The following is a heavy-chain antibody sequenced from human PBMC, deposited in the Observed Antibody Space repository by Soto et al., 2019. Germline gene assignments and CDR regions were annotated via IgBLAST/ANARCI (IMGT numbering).Heavy chain of an antibody. V-gene: IGHV4-34*01. D-gene: IGHD3-22*01. CDR2: INHSGST. J-gene: IGHJ4*02. CDR1: GGSFSGYY. Sequence: QVQLQQWGAGLLKPSETLSLTCAVYGGSFSGYYWSWIRQPPGKGLEWIGEINHSGSTNYNPSLKRRVTMSVDASKSQFSLKLSSVTAADTAVYYCASLSYDSSGYYVDYWGQGTLVTVSS. CDR3: ASLSYDSSGYYVDY.